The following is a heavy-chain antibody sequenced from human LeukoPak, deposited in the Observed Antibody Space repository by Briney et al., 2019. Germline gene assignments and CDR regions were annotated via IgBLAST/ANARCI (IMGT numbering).Heavy chain of an antibody. CDR3: AKDPRGYSYGYLHY. V-gene: IGHV3-48*03. CDR1: GFTFSIFE. J-gene: IGHJ4*02. D-gene: IGHD5-18*01. CDR2: ISSGGSTI. Sequence: GGSLRLSCAASGFTFSIFEMNWVRQAPGKGLEWISYISSGGSTIHYADSVQGRFTISRDNAKNSLYLQMNSLRADDTAVYYCAKDPRGYSYGYLHYWGQGTLVTVSS.